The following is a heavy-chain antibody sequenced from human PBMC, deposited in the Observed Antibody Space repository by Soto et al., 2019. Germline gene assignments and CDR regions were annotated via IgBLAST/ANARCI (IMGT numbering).Heavy chain of an antibody. D-gene: IGHD3-22*01. J-gene: IGHJ6*02. CDR2: IVVGSGNT. CDR1: GFTFTSSA. Sequence: QMQLVQSGPEVKKPGTSVKVSCKASGFTFTSSAVQWVRQARGQRLEWIGWIVVGSGNTNYAQKFQERVTITRDMSTSTAYMELSSRRSEDTSVYYCAADPHYYDSSGYYYGMDVWGQGTTVTVSS. CDR3: AADPHYYDSSGYYYGMDV. V-gene: IGHV1-58*01.